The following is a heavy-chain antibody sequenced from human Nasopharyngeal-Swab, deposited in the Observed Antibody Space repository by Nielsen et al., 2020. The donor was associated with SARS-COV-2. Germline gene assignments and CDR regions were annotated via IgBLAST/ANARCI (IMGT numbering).Heavy chain of an antibody. J-gene: IGHJ4*02. CDR1: GYTFTNHF. V-gene: IGHV1-46*01. CDR3: ARGYSYGLAY. CDR2: INPSGGST. Sequence: ASVKVSCKASGYTFTNHFMHWVRQAPGQGLVWMGMINPSGGSTGYAQNFQGRVTVTRDTSTSTVYMELSSLSSGDTAVYYCARGYSYGLAYWGQGTLVTVSP. D-gene: IGHD5-18*01.